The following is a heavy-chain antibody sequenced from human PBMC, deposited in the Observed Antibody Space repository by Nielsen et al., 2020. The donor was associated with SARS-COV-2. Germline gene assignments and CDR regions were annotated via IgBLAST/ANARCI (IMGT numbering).Heavy chain of an antibody. CDR3: ARDPATHSDSSGYYYRPLGFDC. D-gene: IGHD3-22*01. V-gene: IGHV3-23*01. Sequence: GESLKISCAASGFTFSSYAMSWVRQAPGKGLEWVSAISGGDGISYYADSVKGRFTVSRDNSKNTLYLQMNSLTAGDTAVYYCARDPATHSDSSGYYYRPLGFDCWGQGTLVTVSS. CDR2: ISGGDGIS. J-gene: IGHJ4*02. CDR1: GFTFSSYA.